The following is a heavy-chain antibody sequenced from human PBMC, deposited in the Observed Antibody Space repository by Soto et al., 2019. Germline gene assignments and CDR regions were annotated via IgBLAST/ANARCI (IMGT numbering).Heavy chain of an antibody. CDR3: ARDRVVGATRDWFDH. V-gene: IGHV1-69*01. J-gene: IGHJ5*02. CDR2: IIPIFGTA. CDR1: GGTFSSYA. Sequence: QVQLVQSGAEVKKPGSSVKVSCKASGGTFSSYAISWVRQAPGQGLEWMGGIIPIFGTANYAQKVQGRVTITADESTSTAYMELSSLRSEDTAVYYYARDRVVGATRDWFDHWGQGTLVTVSS. D-gene: IGHD1-26*01.